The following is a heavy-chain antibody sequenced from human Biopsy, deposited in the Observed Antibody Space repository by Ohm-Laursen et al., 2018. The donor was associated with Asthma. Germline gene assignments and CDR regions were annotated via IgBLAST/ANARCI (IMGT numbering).Heavy chain of an antibody. CDR1: GVSIRSYY. J-gene: IGHJ5*02. V-gene: IGHV4-59*01. Sequence: GTLSLTCTVSGVSIRSYYWTWIRQPPGKGLEWIGNIHYSGSTYSNPSLKSRVTISVDTSKKQISLRLSSVTAADTAVYYCARGRITMIGGWFDPWGQGTLVTVSS. CDR3: ARGRITMIGGWFDP. D-gene: IGHD3-22*01. CDR2: IHYSGST.